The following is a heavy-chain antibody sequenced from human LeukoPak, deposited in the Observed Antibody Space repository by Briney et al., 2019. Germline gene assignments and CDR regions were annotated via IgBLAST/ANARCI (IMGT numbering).Heavy chain of an antibody. CDR1: GGTFSNYA. CDR2: ITPIFGTA. V-gene: IGHV1-69*13. CDR3: ARASSDDTAMATPFAY. Sequence: GASVKVSCTASGGTFSNYAINWVRQAPGQGLEWMGGITPIFGTANYIQKFQGRVTITADQSTSTAYMELSRLRSEDTAIYYCARASSDDTAMATPFAYWGQGTLVTVSS. D-gene: IGHD5-18*01. J-gene: IGHJ4*02.